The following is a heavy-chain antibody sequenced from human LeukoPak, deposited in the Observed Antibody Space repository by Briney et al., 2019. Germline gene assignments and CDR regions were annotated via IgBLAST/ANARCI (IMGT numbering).Heavy chain of an antibody. V-gene: IGHV1-2*02. CDR1: GYSFTGYF. D-gene: IGHD5/OR15-5a*01. J-gene: IGHJ4*02. CDR2: INPNSSDT. Sequence: ASVKVSCKASGYSFTGYFMHWVRQAPGRGLEWAGWINPNSSDTKYAQNFQGRVTMTRDTSISTAYMELRFDDTAVYYCVRGRPPNADIVSKLFDYWGQGTLVTVSS. CDR3: VRGRPPNADIVSKLFDY.